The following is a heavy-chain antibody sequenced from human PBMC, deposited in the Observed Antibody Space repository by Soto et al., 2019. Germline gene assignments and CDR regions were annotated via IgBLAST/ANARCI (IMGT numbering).Heavy chain of an antibody. CDR1: GFSFSNHG. Sequence: QLQLVESGGGAVQPGRSLRLSCAASGFSFSNHGMHWVRHAPGKGLEWVADISNDGNNRWYVDSVKGRFTISRDNSKNPVYLQMTGLRTEDTGVYYCVSGEGRPGQDTRFDYWCPGNLVTVSS. J-gene: IGHJ4*02. CDR3: VSGEGRPGQDTRFDY. V-gene: IGHV3-30*03. D-gene: IGHD4-17*01. CDR2: ISNDGNNR.